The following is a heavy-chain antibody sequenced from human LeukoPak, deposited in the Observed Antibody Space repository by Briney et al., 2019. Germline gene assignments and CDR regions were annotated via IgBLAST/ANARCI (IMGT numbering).Heavy chain of an antibody. D-gene: IGHD1-1*01. V-gene: IGHV4-59*08. Sequence: PSETLSLTCTVSGGSISSYYWSWIRQPPGKGLEWIGYIYYSGSTNYNPSLKSRVTISVDTSKNQFSLKLSSVTAADTAVYYCARHLAGNVAFDIWGQGTMVTVSS. CDR3: ARHLAGNVAFDI. CDR2: IYYSGST. CDR1: GGSISSYY. J-gene: IGHJ3*02.